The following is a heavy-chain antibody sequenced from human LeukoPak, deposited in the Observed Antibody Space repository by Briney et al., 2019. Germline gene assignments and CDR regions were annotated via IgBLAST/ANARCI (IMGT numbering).Heavy chain of an antibody. CDR2: INPTSGDT. CDR3: ARGDGDGPARRAFDI. V-gene: IGHV1-2*02. CDR1: GYTFTGYY. J-gene: IGHJ3*02. Sequence: GASVKVSCKASGYTFTGYYMHWVRQAPGQGLEWVGWINPTSGDTNYLRKFQGRVIMTRDTSTSTAYMELSRVRSDDTAVYYCARGDGDGPARRAFDIWGQGTMVTVSS. D-gene: IGHD7-27*01.